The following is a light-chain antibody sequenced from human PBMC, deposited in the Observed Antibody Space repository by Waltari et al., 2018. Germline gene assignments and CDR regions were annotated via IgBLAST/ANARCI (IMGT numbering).Light chain of an antibody. J-gene: IGKJ4*01. CDR3: QQYYNTPLT. Sequence: DIVMTQPPESLPVSLAERATISCTTSESALYSSNNKNHLAWYQQKPVQPPRLLLYWASTRESGVPDRFIGSGSETDFTLTVTSLQAEDVAVYYCQQYYNTPLTFGGGTKVEVK. V-gene: IGKV4-1*01. CDR2: WAS. CDR1: ESALYSSNNKNH.